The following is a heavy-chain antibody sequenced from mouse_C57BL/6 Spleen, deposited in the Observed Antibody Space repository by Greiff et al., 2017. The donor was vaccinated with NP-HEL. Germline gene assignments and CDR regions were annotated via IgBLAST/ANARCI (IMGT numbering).Heavy chain of an antibody. J-gene: IGHJ2*01. CDR1: GYTFTSYW. D-gene: IGHD2-4*01. CDR3: ARERVIYYDYEGFDY. V-gene: IGHV1-69*01. CDR2: IDPSDSYT. Sequence: VQLQQPGAELVMPGASVKLSCKASGYTFTSYWMHWVKQRPGQGLEWIGEIDPSDSYTNYNQKFQGKSTLTVDKSSSTAYRQLRSLTSEDSAVYYCARERVIYYDYEGFDYWGQGTTLTVSS.